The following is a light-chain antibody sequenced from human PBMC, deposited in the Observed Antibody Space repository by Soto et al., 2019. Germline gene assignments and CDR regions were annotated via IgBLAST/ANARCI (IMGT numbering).Light chain of an antibody. V-gene: IGKV1-6*01. CDR3: LHDYEFPFT. CDR1: QGIRND. CDR2: SAS. J-gene: IGKJ3*01. Sequence: ALQMTQSPSSLSASVGDRVTITCRASQGIRNDLGWYQQKPGKAPKLLIYSASSLPSGVPSRFSGSGSGTDFTLTISSLQPEDFATYYCLHDYEFPFTFGPGTRVDIK.